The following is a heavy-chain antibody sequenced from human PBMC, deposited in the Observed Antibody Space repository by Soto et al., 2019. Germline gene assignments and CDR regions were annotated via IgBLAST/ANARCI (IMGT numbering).Heavy chain of an antibody. CDR3: ARGGGVGVAGSAAFDM. J-gene: IGHJ3*02. CDR2: INPATGVA. CDR1: GYPVTAYY. Sequence: QLHLVQSGAVVKKPGASVTVSCSASGYPVTAYYMHWVRQAPGRGLEWMGGINPATGVAKYTQTFQGRVTMTRDTSTSTVFMELSGLTSEDTAGFYCARGGGVGVAGSAAFDMWGQGTLVTVSS. D-gene: IGHD3-3*01. V-gene: IGHV1-2*02.